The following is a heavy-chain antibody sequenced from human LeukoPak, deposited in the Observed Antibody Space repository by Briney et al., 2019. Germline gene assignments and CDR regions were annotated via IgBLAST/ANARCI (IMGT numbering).Heavy chain of an antibody. J-gene: IGHJ4*02. CDR2: ISSSSSYI. Sequence: PGGSLRLPCAASGFTFSSYSMNWVRQAPGKGLEWVSSISSSSSYIYYADSVKGRFTISRDNAENSLYLQMKSLRADDTAVYYCVRWKKSSSWFHDYWGQGALVTVSS. V-gene: IGHV3-21*06. CDR1: GFTFSSYS. D-gene: IGHD6-13*01. CDR3: VRWKKSSSWFHDY.